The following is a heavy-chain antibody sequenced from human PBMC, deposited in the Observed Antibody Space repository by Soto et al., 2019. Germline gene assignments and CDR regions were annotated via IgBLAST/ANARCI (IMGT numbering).Heavy chain of an antibody. J-gene: IGHJ3*02. CDR3: ARSLVNGTYEAFDI. CDR2: IYPGDSDT. D-gene: IGHD6-13*01. Sequence: EVYLAQSGAEVKKPGESLKISCKGSGYNFNRYWIGWVRQMPGKGLELMGVIYPGDSDTRYSPSLQGQVTISADKSSSAAYLQWSSLQASDTATYYCARSLVNGTYEAFDIWGQGTMVTVSS. CDR1: GYNFNRYW. V-gene: IGHV5-51*03.